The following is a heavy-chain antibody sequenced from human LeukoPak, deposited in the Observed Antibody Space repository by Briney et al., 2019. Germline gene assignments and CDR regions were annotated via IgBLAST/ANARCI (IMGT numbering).Heavy chain of an antibody. CDR3: AKAMGGYKNDAFDI. CDR1: RFTFDDYA. D-gene: IGHD5-24*01. J-gene: IGHJ3*02. V-gene: IGHV3-9*01. CDR2: ISWNSGTV. Sequence: QPGRSLRLSCAASRFTFDDYAMHWVRQAPGKGLEWVSGISWNSGTVGYADSVKGRFTISRDNAKNSLYLQMNSLRAEDTALYYCAKAMGGYKNDAFDIWGQGTMVTVSS.